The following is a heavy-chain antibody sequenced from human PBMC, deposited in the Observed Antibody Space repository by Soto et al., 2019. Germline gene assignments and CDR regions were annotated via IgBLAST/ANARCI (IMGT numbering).Heavy chain of an antibody. J-gene: IGHJ4*02. Sequence: PVKVSCKASGGTFRCHAINRVRLAPGQGLEWMGGIIPIFGTANYAQKFQGRVTINADESTRTAYMELSSLRSEDTAVYYCARGSGYSYGPFDYWGQGTL. CDR2: IIPIFGTA. CDR3: ARGSGYSYGPFDY. V-gene: IGHV1-69*01. D-gene: IGHD5-18*01. CDR1: GGTFRCHA.